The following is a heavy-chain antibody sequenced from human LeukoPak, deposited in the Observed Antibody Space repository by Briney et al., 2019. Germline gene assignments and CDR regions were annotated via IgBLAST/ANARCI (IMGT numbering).Heavy chain of an antibody. Sequence: GGSLRLSCAASGFTFSSYAMSWVRQAPGKGLEWVSAISGSGGSTYYADSVKGRFTISRDNSKNTLYLQMNSLRAEDTAVYYCAKVEDYVWGSYRNFDYWGQGTLVTVSS. CDR1: GFTFSSYA. CDR3: AKVEDYVWGSYRNFDY. J-gene: IGHJ4*02. CDR2: ISGSGGST. D-gene: IGHD3-16*02. V-gene: IGHV3-23*01.